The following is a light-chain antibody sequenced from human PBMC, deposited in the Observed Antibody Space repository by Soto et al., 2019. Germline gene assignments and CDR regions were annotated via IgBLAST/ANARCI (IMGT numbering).Light chain of an antibody. CDR2: DVS. CDR1: SSDVGGYNS. V-gene: IGLV2-14*01. Sequence: QSVLTQPASVSGSPGQSITISCTGTSSDVGGYNSVSWYQQHPGKAPKLMIYDVSYRPSGVSNRFSGSKSGNTASLTISGLQAEDEADYYCSSYTASSTLVVFGGGTKLTVL. J-gene: IGLJ2*01. CDR3: SSYTASSTLVV.